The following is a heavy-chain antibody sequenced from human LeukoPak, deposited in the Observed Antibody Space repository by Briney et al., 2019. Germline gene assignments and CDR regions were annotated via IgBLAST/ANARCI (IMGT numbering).Heavy chain of an antibody. D-gene: IGHD6-6*01. CDR2: ISSSSSYT. CDR3: ARTLAARIQSPYYYGLDV. CDR1: GFTFSDYY. Sequence: GGSLRLSCAASGFTFSDYYMSWIRQAPGKGLEWVSYISSSSSYTNYADSVKGRFTISRDNAKNSLFLQLHSLSVEDTAVCYCARTLAARIQSPYYYGLDVWGQGTPVTVSS. V-gene: IGHV3-11*06. J-gene: IGHJ6*02.